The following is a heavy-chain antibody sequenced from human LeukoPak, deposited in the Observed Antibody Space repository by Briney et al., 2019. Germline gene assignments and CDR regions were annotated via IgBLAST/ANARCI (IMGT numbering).Heavy chain of an antibody. CDR2: IKEDGSEK. CDR1: GFTFSSYW. D-gene: IGHD4-11*01. CDR3: ETDPRYSEFDV. J-gene: IGHJ3*01. Sequence: GGSLRLSCAASGFTFSSYWMSWVRQAPGEGPELVANIKEDGSEKSYVDSLKGRFTISRDNAKKTVSLQMSSLRAEDTAVYYCETDPRYSEFDVWGQGAMAIVSS. V-gene: IGHV3-7*01.